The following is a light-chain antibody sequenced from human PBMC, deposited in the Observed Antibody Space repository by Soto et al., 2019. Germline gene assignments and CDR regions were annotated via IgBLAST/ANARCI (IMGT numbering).Light chain of an antibody. CDR2: EGT. CDR1: SSDIGSYNT. V-gene: IGLV2-23*01. Sequence: QSVLAQSASVSGSPGQWISIPCAGTSSDIGSYNTVSWYQHHPGKAPKLLIYEGTKRPSGVSHRFSGPKSGNTASLTISGLQPEDEADYYCCSFAGFNTYVFGTGTKVTVL. CDR3: CSFAGFNTYV. J-gene: IGLJ1*01.